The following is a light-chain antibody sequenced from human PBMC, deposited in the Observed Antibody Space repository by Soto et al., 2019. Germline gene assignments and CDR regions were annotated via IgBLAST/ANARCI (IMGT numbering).Light chain of an antibody. CDR3: QQRSNWPSGT. CDR1: QSVTNY. V-gene: IGKV3-11*01. CDR2: DAS. J-gene: IGKJ1*01. Sequence: EIVLTQSPATLSLSPGERAALSCRASQSVTNYLAWYQQNPGQAPRLLIYDASNRATGIPARFSGSGSGTGFTLTISSLEPEDFAVYYCQQRSNWPSGTFGQGTKVDI.